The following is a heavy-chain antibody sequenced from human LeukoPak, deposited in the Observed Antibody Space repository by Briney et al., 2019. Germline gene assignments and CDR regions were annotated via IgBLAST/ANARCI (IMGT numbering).Heavy chain of an antibody. CDR3: ARGYYVFPF. Sequence: ASVKVSFKASGYSFTSYYMQWVRQAPGQGLEWMGIINPIGGSTTYAQNFQGRVTMTRDTYASTVYMDLTSLRSEDTAVYYCARGYYVFPFWGQGTLVTVSS. V-gene: IGHV1-46*01. D-gene: IGHD3-3*01. CDR2: INPIGGST. CDR1: GYSFTSYY. J-gene: IGHJ4*02.